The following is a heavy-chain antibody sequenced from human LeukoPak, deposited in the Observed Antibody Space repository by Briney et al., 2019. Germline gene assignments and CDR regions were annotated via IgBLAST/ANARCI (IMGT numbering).Heavy chain of an antibody. J-gene: IGHJ3*01. V-gene: IGHV3-23*01. CDR2: IRADGGGT. CDR1: GFTFSKYA. CDR3: ARDPNGDYIGAFDF. Sequence: GGSLRLSCTGSGFTFSKYALIWVRRAPGQALEWISAIRADGGGTSYAAAVKGRFTAYRDNSKNTLYLQMNSLRVEDTAVYYCARDPNGDYIGAFDFWGRGIVVTVSS. D-gene: IGHD2-8*01.